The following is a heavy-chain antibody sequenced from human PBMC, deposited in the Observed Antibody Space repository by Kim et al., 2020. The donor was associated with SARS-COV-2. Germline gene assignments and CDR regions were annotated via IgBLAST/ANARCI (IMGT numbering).Heavy chain of an antibody. CDR1: GVTFSSYA. CDR2: IIPIFGTA. Sequence: SVKVSCKASGVTFSSYAISWVRQAPGQGLEWMGGIIPIFGTANYAQKFQGRVTITADESTSTAYMELSSLRSEDTAVYYCARGGWSTTQLSMWYFDLWGRSTLVTVSS. D-gene: IGHD3-3*01. V-gene: IGHV1-69*13. J-gene: IGHJ2*01. CDR3: ARGGWSTTQLSMWYFDL.